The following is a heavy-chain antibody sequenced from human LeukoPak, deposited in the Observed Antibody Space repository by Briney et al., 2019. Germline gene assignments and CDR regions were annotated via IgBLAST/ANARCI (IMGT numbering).Heavy chain of an antibody. CDR3: ARVHTYDFWSGYLVDYYYYYGMDV. J-gene: IGHJ6*02. Sequence: PGGSLRLSCAASGFTFSSYAMHWVRQAPGRGLEWVAVISYGGSNKYYADSVKGRFTISRDNSKNTLYLQMNSLRAEDTAVYYCARVHTYDFWSGYLVDYYYYYGMDVWGQGTTVTVSS. CDR2: ISYGGSNK. V-gene: IGHV3-30*04. D-gene: IGHD3-3*01. CDR1: GFTFSSYA.